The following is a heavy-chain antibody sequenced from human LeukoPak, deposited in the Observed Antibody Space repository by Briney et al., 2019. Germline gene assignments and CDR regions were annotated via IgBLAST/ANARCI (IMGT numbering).Heavy chain of an antibody. V-gene: IGHV1-2*02. Sequence: ASVKVSCKASGYTFIDDYMHWVRQAPGQGLEWMGWINPNSGGTNYAQKFQGRVTMTRDTSISTAYMELSSLRSDDTAVYYCARVTEHTAMVHWYFDLWGRGTLVTV. CDR2: INPNSGGT. D-gene: IGHD5-18*01. CDR3: ARVTEHTAMVHWYFDL. CDR1: GYTFIDDY. J-gene: IGHJ2*01.